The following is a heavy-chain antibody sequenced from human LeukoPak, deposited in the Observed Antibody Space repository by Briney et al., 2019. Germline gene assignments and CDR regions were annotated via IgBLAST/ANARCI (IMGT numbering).Heavy chain of an antibody. CDR1: GFTFSSYD. CDR3: ARGVPGGNFDY. J-gene: IGHJ4*02. Sequence: GGSLRLSCAASGFTFSSYDMHWVRQATGKGLEWVSAIGTAGDTYYPGSVKGRFTISRENAKNFLYLQMNSLRAGDTAVYYCARGVPGGNFDYWGQGTLVTVSS. CDR2: IGTAGDT. D-gene: IGHD2-15*01. V-gene: IGHV3-13*04.